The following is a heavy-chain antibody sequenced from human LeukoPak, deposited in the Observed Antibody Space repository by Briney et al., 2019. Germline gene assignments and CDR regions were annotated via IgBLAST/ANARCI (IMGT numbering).Heavy chain of an antibody. Sequence: GGSLRLSCAASGFTFSIYSMNWVRQAPGKGLEWVSSISSASGYTYSADSVKGRFTISRDNAKNSLYLQLNSVRAEDTAVYYCARDYSDTGSFDIWGQGTMVTVSS. CDR2: ISSASGYT. D-gene: IGHD2-21*01. V-gene: IGHV3-21*06. CDR1: GFTFSIYS. J-gene: IGHJ3*02. CDR3: ARDYSDTGSFDI.